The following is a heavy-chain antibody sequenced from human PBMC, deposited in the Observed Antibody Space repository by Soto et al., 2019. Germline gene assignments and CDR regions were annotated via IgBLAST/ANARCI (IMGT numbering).Heavy chain of an antibody. J-gene: IGHJ3*02. CDR3: ARDQGRDSGSPEAFDI. CDR1: RFTFSSYI. D-gene: IGHD1-26*01. V-gene: IGHV3-23*01. Sequence: PGGSLRLSCTASRFTFSSYIMNWVRQAPGKGLEWISTITADGGGTFYADSVKGRFTISRDNSKNTLYLQMNSLRAEDTAVYYCARDQGRDSGSPEAFDIWGQGTMVTVSS. CDR2: ITADGGGT.